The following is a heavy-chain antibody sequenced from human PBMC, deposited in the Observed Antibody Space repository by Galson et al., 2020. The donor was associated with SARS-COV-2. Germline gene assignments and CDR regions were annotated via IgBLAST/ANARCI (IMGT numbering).Heavy chain of an antibody. CDR1: GFTFSSYA. CDR3: ARVNSGSYYGAFDI. D-gene: IGHD1-26*01. CDR2: ISYDGSNK. Sequence: GGSLRLSCAASGFTFSSYAMHWVRQAPGKGLEWVAVISYDGSNKYYADSVKGRFTISRDNSKNTLYLQMNSLRAEDTAVYYCARVNSGSYYGAFDIWGQGTMVTVSS. J-gene: IGHJ3*02. V-gene: IGHV3-30*04.